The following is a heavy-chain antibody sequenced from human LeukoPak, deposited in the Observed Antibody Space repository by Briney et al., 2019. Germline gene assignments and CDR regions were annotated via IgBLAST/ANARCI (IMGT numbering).Heavy chain of an antibody. CDR3: ARDVDTPWAFDY. J-gene: IGHJ4*02. CDR2: IIPILGIA. V-gene: IGHV1-69*04. D-gene: IGHD5-18*01. CDR1: GGTFSSYA. Sequence: SSVKVSCKASGGTFSSYAISWVRQAPGQGLEWMGRIIPILGIANYAQKFQGRVTITADKSTSTAYMELSSLRSEDTAVYYCARDVDTPWAFDYWGQGTLVTVSS.